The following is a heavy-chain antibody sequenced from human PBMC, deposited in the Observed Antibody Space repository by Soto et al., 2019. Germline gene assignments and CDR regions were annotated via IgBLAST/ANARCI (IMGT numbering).Heavy chain of an antibody. V-gene: IGHV1-69*04. Sequence: SVKVSCKASGGTFSNDIITWVRQAPGQGLEWMGRIIPLLDITNYAQKFQGRVTITADKSTSTAYMELNSLRSEDTAVYYCVRDSPIGSTYSRYDGLDYWGQGTLVTVSS. CDR3: VRDSPIGSTYSRYDGLDY. CDR1: GGTFSNDI. CDR2: IIPLLDIT. D-gene: IGHD5-12*01. J-gene: IGHJ4*02.